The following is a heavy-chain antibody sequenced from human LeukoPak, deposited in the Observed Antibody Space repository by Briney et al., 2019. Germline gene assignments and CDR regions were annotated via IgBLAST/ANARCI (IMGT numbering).Heavy chain of an antibody. D-gene: IGHD3-10*02. V-gene: IGHV3-48*03. CDR1: GGSISTSSYY. CDR3: AELGITMIGGV. J-gene: IGHJ6*04. Sequence: PSETLSLTCTVSGGSISTSSYYWGWVRQAPGKGLEWVSYISSSGSTIYYADSVKGRFTISRDNAKNSLYLQMNSLRAEDTAVYYCAELGITMIGGVWGKGTTVTISS. CDR2: ISSSGSTI.